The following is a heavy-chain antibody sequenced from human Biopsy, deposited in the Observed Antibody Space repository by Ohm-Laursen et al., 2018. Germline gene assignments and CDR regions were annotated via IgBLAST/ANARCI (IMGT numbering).Heavy chain of an antibody. CDR1: GFTINSNY. CDR2: IYTGDIT. CDR3: VRGLADGVHLN. Sequence: LRLSCAASGFTINSNYMNWARQAPGKGLEWVSVIYTGDITSYADSVKGRFTISRDISKNALYLHMNSLRAEDRGVYYCVRGLADGVHLNWGQGTLVAVSP. J-gene: IGHJ4*02. D-gene: IGHD4-17*01. V-gene: IGHV3-66*01.